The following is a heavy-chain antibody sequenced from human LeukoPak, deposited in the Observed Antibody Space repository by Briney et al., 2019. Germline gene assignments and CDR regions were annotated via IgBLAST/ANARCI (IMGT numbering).Heavy chain of an antibody. CDR2: INSDGHSI. V-gene: IGHV3-74*01. D-gene: IGHD6-19*01. J-gene: IGHJ4*02. CDR1: GFTFSSCW. Sequence: PGGSLRLSCAASGFTFSSCWMHWVRQAPGKGLVWIARINSDGHSISYADSVKGRFTISRDNTKNTLYLQMNSLRAEDTAVYYCARAVAVAGTDYWGQGILVTVSS. CDR3: ARAVAVAGTDY.